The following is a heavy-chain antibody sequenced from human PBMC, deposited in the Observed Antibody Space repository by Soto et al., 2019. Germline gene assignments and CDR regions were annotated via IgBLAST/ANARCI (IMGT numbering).Heavy chain of an antibody. CDR2: ISYDGSNK. D-gene: IGHD3-3*01. CDR1: GFTFSNYA. CDR3: VRGRLYTHTQQLVFGLLDY. J-gene: IGHJ4*02. Sequence: GGSLRLSCAVSGFTFSNYAMHWVRQAPGKGLEWVAVISYDGSNKYYADSVRGRFSISRDTSKNTLSLQMNSLRAEDTAVYYCVRGRLYTHTQQLVFGLLDYWGQGALVTVSS. V-gene: IGHV3-30-3*01.